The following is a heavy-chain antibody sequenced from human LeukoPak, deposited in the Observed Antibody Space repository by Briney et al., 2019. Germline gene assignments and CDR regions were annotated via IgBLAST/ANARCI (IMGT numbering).Heavy chain of an antibody. V-gene: IGHV3-53*01. D-gene: IGHD6-13*01. CDR2: IYSGGTT. J-gene: IGHJ4*02. CDR1: GFTVSSNF. CDR3: AKAHSSMGAAGLFDY. Sequence: PGGSLRLSCAASGFTVSSNFMSWVRQAPGKGLEWVSVIYSGGTTFYADSVKGRFTISRDDSKNTLYLQMSSLKAGDTAVYYCAKAHSSMGAAGLFDYWGQGTLVTVSS.